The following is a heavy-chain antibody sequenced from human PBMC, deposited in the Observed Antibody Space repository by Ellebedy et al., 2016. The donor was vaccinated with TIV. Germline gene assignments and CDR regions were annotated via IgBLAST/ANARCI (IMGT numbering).Heavy chain of an antibody. CDR1: GYTFTSYA. J-gene: IGHJ6*02. Sequence: AASVKVSCKASGYTFTSYAISWVRQAPGQGLEWMGRIIPILGIANYAQKFQGRVTITAEKSTSTAYMELTSLRSEDTAVYYCARDNLDYGGQTLYYYYYGMDVWGQGTTVTVSS. V-gene: IGHV1-69*04. CDR2: IIPILGIA. CDR3: ARDNLDYGGQTLYYYYYGMDV. D-gene: IGHD4-23*01.